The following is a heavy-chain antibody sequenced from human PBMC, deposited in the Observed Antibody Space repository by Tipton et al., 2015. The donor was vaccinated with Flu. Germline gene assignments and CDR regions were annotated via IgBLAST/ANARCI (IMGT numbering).Heavy chain of an antibody. CDR1: GYSFNTYG. Sequence: QLVQSGPEVKKPGASVKVSCKTSGYSFNTYGISWVRQAPGQGLEWMGWISAYTDNRNYAQRFQGRVTMTTDTSTNTAFMELRSLTSDDTAVYYCARDMPQGVVMIPPAKRFDFWGQGTLVTVSS. V-gene: IGHV1-18*01. CDR3: ARDMPQGVVMIPPAKRFDF. CDR2: ISAYTDNR. J-gene: IGHJ4*02. D-gene: IGHD3-3*01.